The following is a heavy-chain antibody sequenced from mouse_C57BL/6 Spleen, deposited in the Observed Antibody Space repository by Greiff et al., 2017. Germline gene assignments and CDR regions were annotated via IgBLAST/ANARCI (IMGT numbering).Heavy chain of an antibody. J-gene: IGHJ4*01. CDR2: ISSGGSYT. D-gene: IGHD2-5*01. CDR1: GFTFSSYG. CDR3: ARHYYSNLYYYAMDY. Sequence: EVMLVESGGDLVKPGGSLKLSCSASGFTFSSYGMSWVRQTPDKRLEWVATISSGGSYTYYPDSVKGRFTISRDNAKNTLYLQMSSLKSDDTAMYYCARHYYSNLYYYAMDYWGQGTSVTVSS. V-gene: IGHV5-6*01.